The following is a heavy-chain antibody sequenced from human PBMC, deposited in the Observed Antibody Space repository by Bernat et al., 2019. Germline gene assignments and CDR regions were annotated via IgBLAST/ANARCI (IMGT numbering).Heavy chain of an antibody. CDR2: IIPIFGTA. D-gene: IGHD3-10*01. CDR1: GGTFSSYA. Sequence: QVQLVQSGAEVKKPGSSVKVSCKASGGTFSSYAISWVRQAPGQGLEWMGGIIPIFGTANYAQKFQGRVTITADESTSTAYMELSSLRSEDTAVYYCAKDRWTGELGGPGSYYSAFDIWGQGTVVTVSS. CDR3: AKDRWTGELGGPGSYYSAFDI. J-gene: IGHJ3*02. V-gene: IGHV1-69*01.